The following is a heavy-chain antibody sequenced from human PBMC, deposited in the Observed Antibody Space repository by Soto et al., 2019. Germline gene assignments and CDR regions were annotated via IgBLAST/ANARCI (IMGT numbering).Heavy chain of an antibody. J-gene: IGHJ4*02. D-gene: IGHD1-26*01. CDR2: IYDSGSP. Sequence: SETLSLTCTISGGSISVYYWSWIRQPPGQALEWIGYIYDSGSPYYNPSLRSRVIISADTSKNQIPLKLTSATAADTAVYYCARGVGSSPPRYWGRGTLVTVSS. V-gene: IGHV4-59*01. CDR3: ARGVGSSPPRY. CDR1: GGSISVYY.